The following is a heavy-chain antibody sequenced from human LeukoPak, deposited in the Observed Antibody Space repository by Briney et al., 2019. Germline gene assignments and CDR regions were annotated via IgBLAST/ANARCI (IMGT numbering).Heavy chain of an antibody. CDR1: GFTFSSYS. V-gene: IGHV3-21*01. CDR3: ARGAYCSSTSCYLEAFDI. D-gene: IGHD2-2*01. J-gene: IGHJ3*02. CDR2: ISSSSSYI. Sequence: GGSLRLSCAASGFTFSSYSMNWVRQAPGKGLEGVSSISSSSSYIYYADSVKGRFTTSRDNAKNSLYLQMNSLRAEDTAVYYCARGAYCSSTSCYLEAFDIWGQGTMVAVSS.